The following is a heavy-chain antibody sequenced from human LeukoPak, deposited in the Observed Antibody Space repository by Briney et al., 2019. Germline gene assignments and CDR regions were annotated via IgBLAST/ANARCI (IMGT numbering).Heavy chain of an antibody. V-gene: IGHV3-7*01. J-gene: IGHJ4*02. Sequence: PGGSLRLSCAASGFTFSSYWMSWVRQPPGKGLEWVANIKQDGSEKYYVDSVKGRFTISRDNAKNSLYLQMNSLRAEDTAVYYCARETEDYDFWSGYLYWGQGTLVTVSS. D-gene: IGHD3-3*01. CDR1: GFTFSSYW. CDR3: ARETEDYDFWSGYLY. CDR2: IKQDGSEK.